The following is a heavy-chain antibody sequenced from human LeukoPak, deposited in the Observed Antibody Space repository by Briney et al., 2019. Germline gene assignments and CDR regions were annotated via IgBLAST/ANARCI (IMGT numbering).Heavy chain of an antibody. V-gene: IGHV1-24*01. D-gene: IGHD1-26*01. Sequence: ASVKVSCKVSGYTLTELSMHWVRQAPGKGLEWMGGFDPEDGETIYAQKFQGRVTMTEDTSTDTACMELSSLRSEDTAVYYCATLTLVGANNRFDPWGQGTLVTVSS. CDR2: FDPEDGET. CDR1: GYTLTELS. CDR3: ATLTLVGANNRFDP. J-gene: IGHJ5*02.